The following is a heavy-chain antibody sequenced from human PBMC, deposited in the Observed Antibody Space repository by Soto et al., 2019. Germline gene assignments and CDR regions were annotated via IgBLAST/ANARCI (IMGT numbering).Heavy chain of an antibody. CDR1: GGSFSGYY. CDR2: INHSGST. D-gene: IGHD4-17*01. V-gene: IGHV4-34*01. J-gene: IGHJ4*02. Sequence: SQTLSLTCAVYGGSFSGYYWSWIRQPPGKGLEWIGEINHSGSTNYNPSLKSRVTISVDTSKNQFSLKLSSVTAADTAVYYCARVYGDYYFDYWGQGTLVTVSS. CDR3: ARVYGDYYFDY.